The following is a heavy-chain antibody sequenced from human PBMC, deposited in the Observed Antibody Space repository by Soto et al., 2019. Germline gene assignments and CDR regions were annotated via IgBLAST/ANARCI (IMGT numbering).Heavy chain of an antibody. CDR3: AREVQVHTPAFVY. CDR2: ISPMFGAA. Sequence: QVQLVQSGGEMKKPGSSVKVSCQSSGGTFNTYAMNWVRQAPGQGPEWMGAISPMFGAANYAPKFQGRVTITADESTGTSYMPLSSLTSEETALYFCAREVQVHTPAFVYWGQGTLVTVSS. J-gene: IGHJ4*02. CDR1: GGTFNTYA. V-gene: IGHV1-69*19. D-gene: IGHD3-10*01.